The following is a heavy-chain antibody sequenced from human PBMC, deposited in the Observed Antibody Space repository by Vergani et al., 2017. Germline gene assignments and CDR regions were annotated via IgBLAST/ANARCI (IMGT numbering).Heavy chain of an antibody. CDR2: ISGSGGST. D-gene: IGHD3-22*01. J-gene: IGHJ4*02. CDR1: GFTFSSYA. Sequence: EVQLLESGGGLVQPGGSLRLSCSASGFTFSSYAMSWVRQAPGKGLEWVSAISGSGGSTYYADSVKGRFTISRDNSKNTLYLQMNSLRAEDTAVYYCAKDVGSSGYYYIVDYWGQGTLVTVSS. V-gene: IGHV3-23*01. CDR3: AKDVGSSGYYYIVDY.